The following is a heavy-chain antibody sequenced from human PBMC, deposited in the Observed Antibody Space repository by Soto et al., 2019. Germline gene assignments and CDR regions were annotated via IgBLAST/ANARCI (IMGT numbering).Heavy chain of an antibody. V-gene: IGHV1-69*10. D-gene: IGHD4-4*01. J-gene: IGHJ5*02. CDR2: IIPIFGII. Sequence: AASVKVSCKASGGTFSSYAISWVRQAPGQGLEWMGGIIPIFGIINYAQKFQGRVTISADKFTGTAYMELTGLRSDDTAVYYCAGDPDSHYNDSHASSYPWGQGTLVTVS. CDR3: AGDPDSHYNDSHASSYP. CDR1: GGTFSSYA.